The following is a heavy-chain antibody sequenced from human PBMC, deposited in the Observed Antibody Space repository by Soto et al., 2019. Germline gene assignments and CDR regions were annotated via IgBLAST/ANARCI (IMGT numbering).Heavy chain of an antibody. V-gene: IGHV3-21*01. CDR3: ARDGSGSSAFDY. Sequence: PGGSLRLSCAASGFSFSIYSMNWFGQAPGKGLEWVSSISSSSSYIYYADSVKGRFTISRDNAKNSLYLQMNSLRAEDTAVYYCARDGSGSSAFDYWGQGTLVTVSS. J-gene: IGHJ4*02. D-gene: IGHD6-6*01. CDR1: GFSFSIYS. CDR2: ISSSSSYI.